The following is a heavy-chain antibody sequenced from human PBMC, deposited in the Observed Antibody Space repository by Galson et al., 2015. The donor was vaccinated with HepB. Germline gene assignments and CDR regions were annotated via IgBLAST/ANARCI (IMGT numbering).Heavy chain of an antibody. D-gene: IGHD2-2*01. CDR2: FDPEEGET. J-gene: IGHJ4*02. V-gene: IGHV1-24*01. CDR1: GYTLAELS. CDR3: ATVPVIAPAPNYRQLGY. Sequence: SVKVSCNVSGYTLAELSIHWVRQATGRGLEWMGGFDPEEGETIYAQNFQARVTMTAAPSTDTANMELSGLTSADTAVYYCATVPVIAPAPNYRQLGYWGQGTLVTVSS.